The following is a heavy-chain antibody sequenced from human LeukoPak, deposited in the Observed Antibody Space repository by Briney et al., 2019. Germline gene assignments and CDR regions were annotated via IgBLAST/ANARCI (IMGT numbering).Heavy chain of an antibody. D-gene: IGHD3-10*01. CDR1: GFTFSDYA. Sequence: GESLRLSCAASGFTFSDYAMTWVRQAPGKGLDWVSAISQSGDKTWNADSVKGRFTISRDNSDNTLYLQMNSLRVEDTAVYYCAITTTHYYRSLSRPGREDYWGQGTLVTVSS. J-gene: IGHJ4*02. CDR2: ISQSGDKT. V-gene: IGHV3-23*01. CDR3: AITTTHYYRSLSRPGREDY.